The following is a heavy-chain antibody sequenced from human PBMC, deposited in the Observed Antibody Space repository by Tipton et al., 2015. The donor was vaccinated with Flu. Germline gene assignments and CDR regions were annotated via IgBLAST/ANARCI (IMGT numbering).Heavy chain of an antibody. CDR2: IYSGGST. CDR3: ARDSSGYFYYFDY. J-gene: IGHJ4*02. CDR1: GFTVSSNY. D-gene: IGHD3-22*01. V-gene: IGHV3-53*01. Sequence: SLRLSCAASGFTVSSNYMSWVRQAPGKGLEWVSVIYSGGSTYYAGSVKGRFTISRDNSKNTLYLQMNSLRAEDTAVYYCARDSSGYFYYFDYWGQGTLVTVSS.